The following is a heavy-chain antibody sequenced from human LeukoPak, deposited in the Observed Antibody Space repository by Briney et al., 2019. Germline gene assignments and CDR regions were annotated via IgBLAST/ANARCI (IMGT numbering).Heavy chain of an antibody. D-gene: IGHD3-10*01. J-gene: IGHJ5*02. CDR3: ARVRGSGSYYNPLKYNWFDP. CDR2: IYYSGST. V-gene: IGHV4-59*01. CDR1: GGSISSYY. Sequence: SETLSLTCTVSGGSISSYYWSWIRQPPGKGLEWIGYIYYSGSTNYNPSLKSRVTISVDTSKNQFSLKLSSVTAADTAVYYCARVRGSGSYYNPLKYNWFDPWGQGTPVTVSS.